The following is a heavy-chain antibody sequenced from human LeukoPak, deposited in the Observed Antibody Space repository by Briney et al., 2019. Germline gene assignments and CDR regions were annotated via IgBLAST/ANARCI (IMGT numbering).Heavy chain of an antibody. Sequence: ASVKVSCKTSGYTFTGYYMHWVRQAPGQGLGWMGWINPNSGGTNYAQKFQGRVTMTRDTSISTAYMELSRLRSDDTAVYYCARTFYDFWSGYPRGLDYWGQGTLVTVSS. D-gene: IGHD3-3*01. CDR3: ARTFYDFWSGYPRGLDY. CDR1: GYTFTGYY. J-gene: IGHJ4*02. CDR2: INPNSGGT. V-gene: IGHV1-2*02.